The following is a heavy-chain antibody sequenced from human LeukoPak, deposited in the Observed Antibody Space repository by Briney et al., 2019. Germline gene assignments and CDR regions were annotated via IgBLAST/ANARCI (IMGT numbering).Heavy chain of an antibody. V-gene: IGHV4-34*01. CDR1: GGSFSGYY. Sequence: SETLSLTCAVYGGSFSGYYWSWIRQPPGKGLEWIGEINHSGSTNYNPSLKSRVTISVDMSKNQFSLKLSSVTAADTAVYYCARGRPESTLDYWGQGTLVTVSS. CDR2: INHSGST. CDR3: ARGRPESTLDY. J-gene: IGHJ4*02.